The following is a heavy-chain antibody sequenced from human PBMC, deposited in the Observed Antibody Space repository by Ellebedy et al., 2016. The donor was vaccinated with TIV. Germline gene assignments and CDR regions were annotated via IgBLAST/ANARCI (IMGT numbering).Heavy chain of an antibody. J-gene: IGHJ4*02. CDR3: ARDTLVGVTDSYFDY. Sequence: PGGSLRLSCTASGFIFSDYNMNWVRQAPGKGLEWVSSISNTNSDIQYARSVKGRFTVSRDNAKNSLYLQMNNLRAEDTAVYYCARDTLVGVTDSYFDYWGQGTLVTVSS. V-gene: IGHV3-21*04. CDR1: GFIFSDYN. D-gene: IGHD1-26*01. CDR2: ISNTNSDI.